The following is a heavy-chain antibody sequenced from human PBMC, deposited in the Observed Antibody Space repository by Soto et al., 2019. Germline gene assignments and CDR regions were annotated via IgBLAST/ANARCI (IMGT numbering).Heavy chain of an antibody. V-gene: IGHV3-48*01. J-gene: IGHJ4*02. CDR1: GFTFSSYS. Sequence: EVQLVAAVGGLVQPGGSLRLSCAASGFTFSSYSMNWFRQAPGKGLEWVSYISSSSSTIYYADSVKVRFTISRDNAKNALYLQLNSLRAEATAVYYCARDNSYGSPGDFDYCVQGTLVTVSS. CDR2: ISSSSSTI. CDR3: ARDNSYGSPGDFDY. D-gene: IGHD3-10*01.